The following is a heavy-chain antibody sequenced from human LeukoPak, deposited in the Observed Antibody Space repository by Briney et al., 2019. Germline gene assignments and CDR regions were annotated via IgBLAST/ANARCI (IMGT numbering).Heavy chain of an antibody. Sequence: LETLSLTCTVSGGSISSYYWSWIRQPAGKGLEWIGRIYTSGSTNYNPSLKSRVTMSVDTSKNQFSLKLSSVTAADTAVYYCATRGGSSGYRVMNAFDIWGQGTMVTVSS. V-gene: IGHV4-4*07. CDR1: GGSISSYY. J-gene: IGHJ3*02. CDR3: ATRGGSSGYRVMNAFDI. CDR2: IYTSGST. D-gene: IGHD3-22*01.